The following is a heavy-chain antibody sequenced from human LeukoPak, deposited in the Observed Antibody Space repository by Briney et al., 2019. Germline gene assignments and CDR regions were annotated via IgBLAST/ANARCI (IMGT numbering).Heavy chain of an antibody. CDR3: ARSDGLDY. V-gene: IGHV3-48*04. CDR2: ISRSGSII. D-gene: IGHD5-24*01. J-gene: IGHJ4*02. Sequence: PGGSLRLSCAASGFTFSSYTMNWVRQAPGKGLEWVSYISRSGSIIYYADSVKGRFTISRDNAKNSLYLQMNSLRAEDTAVYYCARSDGLDYWGQGTLVTVSS. CDR1: GFTFSSYT.